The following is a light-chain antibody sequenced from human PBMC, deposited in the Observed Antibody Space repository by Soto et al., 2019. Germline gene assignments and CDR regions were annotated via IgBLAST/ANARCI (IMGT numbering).Light chain of an antibody. J-gene: IGLJ1*01. Sequence: QSALTQPASVSGSPGQSITISCTGTSSDVGVYNHVSWYQQHPGKVPKLMIYEVSNRPSGVSDRFSGSKSGNTASLTISGLQAEDEADYYCSSYAGSNNVVFGTGTKLTVL. CDR1: SSDVGVYNH. CDR2: EVS. V-gene: IGLV2-14*01. CDR3: SSYAGSNNVV.